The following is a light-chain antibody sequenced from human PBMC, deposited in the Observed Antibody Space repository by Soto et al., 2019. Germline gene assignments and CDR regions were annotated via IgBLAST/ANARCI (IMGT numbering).Light chain of an antibody. Sequence: AIQLTQSPSSLSASVGDRVTITCRASQDIRGALAWYQQKPGKPPKLPIFDVSSLQSGVPSRFSGSGSGTDFTLTISSLQPEDFATYYCQQFNTYPITFGQGTRLKIK. V-gene: IGKV1-13*02. CDR3: QQFNTYPIT. CDR2: DVS. J-gene: IGKJ5*01. CDR1: QDIRGA.